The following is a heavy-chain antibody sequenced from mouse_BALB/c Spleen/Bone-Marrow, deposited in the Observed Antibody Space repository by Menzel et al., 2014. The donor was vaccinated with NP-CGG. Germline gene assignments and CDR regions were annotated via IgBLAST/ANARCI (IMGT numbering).Heavy chain of an antibody. CDR1: GFDFRRYR. V-gene: IGHV4-1*02. D-gene: IGHD2-3*01. CDR2: INPESSTI. J-gene: IGHJ2*01. CDR3: ARLGYYGYFVD. Sequence: EVQLQESGGGLVQPGGSLKLSCAASGFDFRRYRMSWVRQAPGKGLEWIGEINPESSTINHTPSLKDKFIISRDNAKNTLYLQMSKVRSEDTALYYCARLGYYGYFVDWGQGTTLTVSS.